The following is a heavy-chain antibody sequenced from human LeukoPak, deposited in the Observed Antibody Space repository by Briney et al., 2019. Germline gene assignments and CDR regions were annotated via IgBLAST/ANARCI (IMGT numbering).Heavy chain of an antibody. CDR2: MNSDGTIR. D-gene: IGHD3-16*01. CDR1: GFTFSSYW. CDR3: AKDLGRSEG. Sequence: GGSLRLSCAASGFTFSSYWMHWVRQAPGKGPEWVSRMNSDGTIRDYAHSVKGRFTISRDNARNTLYLQMNSLRSEDTAVYYCAKDLGRSEGWGPGTRVIVSS. J-gene: IGHJ1*01. V-gene: IGHV3-74*01.